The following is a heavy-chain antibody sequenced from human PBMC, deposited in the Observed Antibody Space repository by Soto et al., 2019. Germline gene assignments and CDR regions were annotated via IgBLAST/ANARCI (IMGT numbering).Heavy chain of an antibody. D-gene: IGHD4-17*01. V-gene: IGHV3-66*01. CDR2: IYSGGST. CDR3: ARDEYGDYDAFDI. J-gene: IGHJ3*02. CDR1: GLTVSSNY. Sequence: GGSLRLSCAASGLTVSSNYMSWVRQAPGKGLEWVSVIYSGGSTYYADSVKGRFTISRDNSKNTLYLQMNSLRAEDTAVYYCARDEYGDYDAFDIWGQGTMVTVSS.